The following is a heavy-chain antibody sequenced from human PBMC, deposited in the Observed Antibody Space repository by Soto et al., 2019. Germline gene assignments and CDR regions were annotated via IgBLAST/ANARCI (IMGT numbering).Heavy chain of an antibody. D-gene: IGHD3-3*01. Sequence: GGSLRLSCAASGFTFSSYAMSWVRQAPGKGLEWVSAISGSGGSTYYADSVKGRFTISRDNSKNTLYLQMNSLRAEDTAVYYCARVGGRVTTILHWGQGTLVTVSS. V-gene: IGHV3-23*01. CDR3: ARVGGRVTTILH. CDR2: ISGSGGST. CDR1: GFTFSSYA. J-gene: IGHJ4*02.